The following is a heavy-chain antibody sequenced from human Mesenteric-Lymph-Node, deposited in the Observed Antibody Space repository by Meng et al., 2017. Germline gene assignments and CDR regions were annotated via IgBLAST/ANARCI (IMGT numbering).Heavy chain of an antibody. CDR3: AKATASTCSGVNCYYFDY. Sequence: GGSLRLSCAASGFSFNNYVMSWVRQAPGKGLEWVATFSGGIATTYEADSVRGRFTIYRDKSESTLHLQMDSLRAEDTAVYFCAKATASTCSGVNCYYFDYWGHGTPVTVSS. J-gene: IGHJ4*01. D-gene: IGHD2-15*01. CDR1: GFSFNNYV. V-gene: IGHV3-23*01. CDR2: FSGGIATT.